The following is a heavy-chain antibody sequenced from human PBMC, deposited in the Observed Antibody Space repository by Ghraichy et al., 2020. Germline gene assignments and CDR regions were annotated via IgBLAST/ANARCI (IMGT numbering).Heavy chain of an antibody. CDR1: GGSISSYY. J-gene: IGHJ3*02. CDR2: IYYSGST. D-gene: IGHD3-9*01. V-gene: IGHV4-59*01. Sequence: SENLSLTCTVSGGSISSYYWSWIRQPPGKGLEWIGYIYYSGSTNYNPSLKSRVTISVDTSKNQFSLKLSSVTAADTAVYYCARDRAGYYDILTGYFPGDAFDIWGQGTMVTVSS. CDR3: ARDRAGYYDILTGYFPGDAFDI.